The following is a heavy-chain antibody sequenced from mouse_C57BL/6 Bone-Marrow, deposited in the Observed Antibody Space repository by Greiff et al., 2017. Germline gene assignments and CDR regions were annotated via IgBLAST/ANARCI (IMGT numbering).Heavy chain of an antibody. CDR3: ARSGPLRRSFDY. V-gene: IGHV1-55*01. D-gene: IGHD3-1*01. J-gene: IGHJ2*01. CDR2: IYPTGGRT. CDR1: GYTFTSYW. Sequence: VQLQQPGAELVKPGASVKMSCKASGYTFTSYWMTWVKQRPGQGLEWIGDIYPTGGRTNYNEKFKSKAILTVDTSSNTAYMQLSCLTSEDSAVFYCARSGPLRRSFDYWGQGTTLTVSS.